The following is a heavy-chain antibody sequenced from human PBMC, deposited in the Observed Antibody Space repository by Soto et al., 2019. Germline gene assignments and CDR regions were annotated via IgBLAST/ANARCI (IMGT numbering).Heavy chain of an antibody. CDR2: IYPGDSDT. V-gene: IGHV5-51*01. Sequence: PAESLQISCKGSGYRFTSYWIGGVRQMPGKGLEWMGIIYPGDSDTRYSPSFQGHGTISADKSISTAYLQWSSLKASDTAMYYCARGGDIHGYYDILTDSYMDVWGKGTTVTVSS. CDR3: ARGGDIHGYYDILTDSYMDV. J-gene: IGHJ6*03. D-gene: IGHD3-9*01. CDR1: GYRFTSYW.